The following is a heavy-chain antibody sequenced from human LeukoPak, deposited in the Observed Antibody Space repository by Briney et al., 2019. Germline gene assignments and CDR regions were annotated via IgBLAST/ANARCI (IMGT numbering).Heavy chain of an antibody. CDR3: ARALPGAATAHNWFDP. Sequence: ASVKVSCKASGYTFTSYGISWVRQAPGQGLEWMGWISAYNGNTNYAQKLQGRVTMTIDTSTNTTYMDLRTVTPDDTAIYYCARALPGAATAHNWFDPWGQGTLVTVSS. J-gene: IGHJ5*02. V-gene: IGHV1-18*01. D-gene: IGHD6-13*01. CDR1: GYTFTSYG. CDR2: ISAYNGNT.